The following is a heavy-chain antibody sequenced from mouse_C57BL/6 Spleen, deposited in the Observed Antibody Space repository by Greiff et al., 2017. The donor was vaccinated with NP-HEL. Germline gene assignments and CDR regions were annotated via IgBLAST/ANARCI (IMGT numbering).Heavy chain of an antibody. CDR1: GYTFTSYG. D-gene: IGHD1-1*01. Sequence: QVQLKESGAELARPGASVKLSCKASGYTFTSYGISWVKQRTGQGLAWIGEIYPRSGNTYYNEKFKGKATLTADKSSSTSYMELRSLTSEDSAVYFCARYYYGSSYDAMDYWGQGTSVTVSA. CDR2: IYPRSGNT. CDR3: ARYYYGSSYDAMDY. J-gene: IGHJ4*01. V-gene: IGHV1-81*01.